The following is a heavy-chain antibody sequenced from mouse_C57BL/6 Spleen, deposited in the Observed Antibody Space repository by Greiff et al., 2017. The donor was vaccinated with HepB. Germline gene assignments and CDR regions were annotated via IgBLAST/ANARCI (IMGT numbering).Heavy chain of an antibody. CDR3: ERHYGSSYWYFDV. CDR2: INPYNGDT. V-gene: IGHV1-20*01. D-gene: IGHD1-1*01. J-gene: IGHJ1*03. Sequence: VQLQQSGPELVKPGDSVKISCKASGYSFTGYFMNWVMQSHGKSLEWIGRINPYNGDTFYNQKFKGKATLTVDKSSSTAHMELRSLTSKDSAVYYCERHYGSSYWYFDVRGTGTTVTVSS. CDR1: GYSFTGYF.